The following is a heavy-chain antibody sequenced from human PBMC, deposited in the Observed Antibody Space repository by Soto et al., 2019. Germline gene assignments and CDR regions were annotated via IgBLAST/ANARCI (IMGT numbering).Heavy chain of an antibody. Sequence: SQTLSLTCAISGDSVSSNSATWNWISQSPSRGLEWLGRTYYRSKWYNEYAVPVKSRITINPDTSKNQFSLQLNSVTPEDTAVYYCARATRTWFDPWGQGTLVTVSS. J-gene: IGHJ5*02. CDR2: TYYRSKWYN. CDR3: ARATRTWFDP. D-gene: IGHD4-17*01. CDR1: GDSVSSNSAT. V-gene: IGHV6-1*01.